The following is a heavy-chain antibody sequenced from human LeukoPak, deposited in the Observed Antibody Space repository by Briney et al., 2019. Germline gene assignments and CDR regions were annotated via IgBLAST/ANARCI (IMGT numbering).Heavy chain of an antibody. Sequence: ASVKVSCKASGYTFTSYDINWVRQATGQGLEWMGWMNPNSGNTGYAQKFQGRVTITRNTSISTAYMELSSLRSEDTAVYYCARRYSDSSGLDYWGQGTLVTVSS. J-gene: IGHJ4*02. CDR3: ARRYSDSSGLDY. CDR1: GYTFTSYD. CDR2: MNPNSGNT. V-gene: IGHV1-8*03. D-gene: IGHD3-22*01.